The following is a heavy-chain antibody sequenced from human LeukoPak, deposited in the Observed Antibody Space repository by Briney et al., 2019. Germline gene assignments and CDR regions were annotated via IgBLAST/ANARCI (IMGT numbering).Heavy chain of an antibody. J-gene: IGHJ4*02. CDR3: SRVACSSTTCYLAY. CDR2: ISSSGSSI. Sequence: GGSLRLSCAASGFTFSNYEMNWVRQAPGKGLEWVSYISSSGSSINYADSVKGRFTTSRDNAENSLSLQMNSLRAEDTAVYYCSRVACSSTTCYLAYWGQGTLVSVSS. CDR1: GFTFSNYE. V-gene: IGHV3-48*03. D-gene: IGHD2-2*01.